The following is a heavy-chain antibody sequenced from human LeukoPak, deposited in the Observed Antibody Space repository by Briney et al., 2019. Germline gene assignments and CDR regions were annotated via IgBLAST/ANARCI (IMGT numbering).Heavy chain of an antibody. Sequence: GGSLRLSCAASGFTFSDYWMSWVRQAPGKGLEWVANIKEDGTKEHYVESVKGRFTISRDNAKSSLYLQMNSLRAEDTAVYYCARRYLDLWGRGTLVTVST. CDR2: IKEDGTKE. J-gene: IGHJ2*01. CDR1: GFTFSDYW. CDR3: ARRYLDL. V-gene: IGHV3-7*01.